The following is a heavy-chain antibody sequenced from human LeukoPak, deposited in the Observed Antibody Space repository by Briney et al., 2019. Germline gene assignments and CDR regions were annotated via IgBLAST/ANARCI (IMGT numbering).Heavy chain of an antibody. J-gene: IGHJ4*02. D-gene: IGHD3-3*01. CDR2: ISYDGSNK. Sequence: GRSLRLSCAASGFTFSSYGMHWVRQAPGKGLEWVAVISYDGSNKYYADSVKGRFTISRDNSKNTLYLQMNSLRAEDTAVYYCAKRYDFWSGSPVDYWGQGTLVTVSS. V-gene: IGHV3-30*18. CDR1: GFTFSSYG. CDR3: AKRYDFWSGSPVDY.